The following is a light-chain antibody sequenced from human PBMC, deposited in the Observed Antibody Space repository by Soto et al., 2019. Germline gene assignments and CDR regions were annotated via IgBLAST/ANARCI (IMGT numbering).Light chain of an antibody. Sequence: QSALTQPRSVSGSPGQSVTISCTGTSSDVGGYNYVSWYQQHPGKAPKLMIYDVSKRPSGVPDRLSGSKSGNTASLTISGLQAEDEADYYCCSYAGSPWVFGGGTKLTVL. CDR2: DVS. CDR3: CSYAGSPWV. J-gene: IGLJ3*02. CDR1: SSDVGGYNY. V-gene: IGLV2-11*01.